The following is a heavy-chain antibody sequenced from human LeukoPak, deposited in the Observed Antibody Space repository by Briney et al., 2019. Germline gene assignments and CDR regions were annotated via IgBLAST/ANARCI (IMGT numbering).Heavy chain of an antibody. CDR1: GFTFSSYA. Sequence: GGSLRLSCAASGFTFSSYAMHWVRQAPGKGLEYVSAISSNGGSTYYANSVKGRFTISRDNSKNTLYLQMGSLRAEDTAVYYCARDYYYGMDVWGQGTTVTVSS. J-gene: IGHJ6*02. CDR3: ARDYYYGMDV. V-gene: IGHV3-64*01. CDR2: ISSNGGST.